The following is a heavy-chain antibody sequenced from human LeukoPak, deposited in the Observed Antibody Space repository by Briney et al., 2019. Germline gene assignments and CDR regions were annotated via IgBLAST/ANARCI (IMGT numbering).Heavy chain of an antibody. Sequence: SETPSLTCTVPGGSISSSSYYWGWIRQPPGKGLEWIGSIYYSGSTYYNPSLKSRVTMSVDTSKNQFSLKLSSVTAADTAVYYCASEAPGAARDYWGQGTLVTVSS. CDR1: GGSISSSSYY. D-gene: IGHD6-6*01. V-gene: IGHV4-39*01. J-gene: IGHJ4*02. CDR3: ASEAPGAARDY. CDR2: IYYSGST.